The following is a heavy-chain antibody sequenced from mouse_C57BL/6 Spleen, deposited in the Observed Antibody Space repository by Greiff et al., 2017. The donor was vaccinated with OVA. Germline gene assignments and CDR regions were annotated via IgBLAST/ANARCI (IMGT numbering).Heavy chain of an antibody. CDR2: FHPYNDDT. CDR1: GYTFTTYP. V-gene: IGHV1-47*01. Sequence: VKLVESGAELVKPGASVKMSCKASGYTFTTYPIEWLKQNHGKSLEWIGNFHPYNDDTKYNEKFKGKATLTVEKSSSTVYLELSRLTSDDSAVYYCARGSKLGRDVDYWGQGTTLTVSS. D-gene: IGHD4-1*01. CDR3: ARGSKLGRDVDY. J-gene: IGHJ2*01.